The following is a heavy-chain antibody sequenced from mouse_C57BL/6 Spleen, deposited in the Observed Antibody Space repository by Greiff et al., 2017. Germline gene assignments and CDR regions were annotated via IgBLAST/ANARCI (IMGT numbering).Heavy chain of an antibody. CDR2: IHPNSGST. Sequence: QVKLQQPGAELVKPGASVKLSCKASGYTFTSYWMHWVRQRPGQGLEWIGMIHPNSGSTNYTEKFKSKVTLTEDKSSSTAYMQLSSLTSEDSAVYYCARAYYDYSGYFDVWGTGTTLTVSS. V-gene: IGHV1-64*01. CDR1: GYTFTSYW. CDR3: ARAYYDYSGYFDV. J-gene: IGHJ1*03. D-gene: IGHD2-4*01.